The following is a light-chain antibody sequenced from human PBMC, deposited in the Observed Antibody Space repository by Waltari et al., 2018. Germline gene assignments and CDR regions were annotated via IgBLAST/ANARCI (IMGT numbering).Light chain of an antibody. CDR1: QHISNW. CDR2: RAS. CDR3: QRYNSYPYS. Sequence: DIQMTQSPSTLSASVGDRVTITCRASQHISNWLAWYQQKPGKAPKLLICRASSLESGVPSRFGGSGSGTEFTLTIISLQPDDFATYDCQRYNSYPYSFGQGTKLEIK. V-gene: IGKV1-5*03. J-gene: IGKJ2*03.